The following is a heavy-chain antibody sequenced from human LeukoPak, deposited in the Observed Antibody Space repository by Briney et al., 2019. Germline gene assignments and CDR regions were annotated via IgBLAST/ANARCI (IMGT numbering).Heavy chain of an antibody. V-gene: IGHV1-69*05. CDR1: GGTFSSYA. D-gene: IGHD3-10*01. Sequence: GSSVKVSCKASGGTFSSYAISWVRQAPGQGLEWMGGIISIFGTANYAQKFQGRVTITTDESTSTAYMELSSLRSEDTAVYYCARENYGSGSYCNNWFDPWGQGTLVTVSS. CDR3: ARENYGSGSYCNNWFDP. J-gene: IGHJ5*02. CDR2: IISIFGTA.